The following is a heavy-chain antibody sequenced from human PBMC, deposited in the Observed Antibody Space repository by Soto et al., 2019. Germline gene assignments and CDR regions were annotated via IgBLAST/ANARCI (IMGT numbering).Heavy chain of an antibody. CDR1: GFTFSSYA. J-gene: IGHJ4*02. D-gene: IGHD6-6*01. CDR2: ISYDGSNK. CDR3: ARDGYPGIAARFWFDY. V-gene: IGHV3-30-3*01. Sequence: GGSLRLSCAASGFTFSSYAMHWVRQAPGKGLEWVAVISYDGSNKYYADSVKGRFTISRDNSKNTLYLQMNSLRAEDTAVYYCARDGYPGIAARFWFDYWGQGTLVTVSS.